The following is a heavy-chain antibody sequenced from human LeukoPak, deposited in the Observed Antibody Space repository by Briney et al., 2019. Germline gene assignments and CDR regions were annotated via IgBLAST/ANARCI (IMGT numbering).Heavy chain of an antibody. D-gene: IGHD3-10*01. Sequence: GGSLRLSCAASGFTLSSYAMSWVRQAPGKGLEWVSAISGSGGSTYYADSVKGRFTISRDNSKNTLYLQMNSLRAEDTAVYYCAKEARYYYGSQTRMDVWGQGTTVTVSS. CDR2: ISGSGGST. J-gene: IGHJ6*02. CDR1: GFTLSSYA. CDR3: AKEARYYYGSQTRMDV. V-gene: IGHV3-23*01.